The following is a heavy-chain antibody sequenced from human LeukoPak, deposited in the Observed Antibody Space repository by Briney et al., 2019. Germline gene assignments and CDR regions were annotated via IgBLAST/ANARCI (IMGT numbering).Heavy chain of an antibody. J-gene: IGHJ2*01. Sequence: PGGSLRLSCAASGFTFNNYWMIWVRQAPGKGLEWVANIKQDGSEKYYMDSVKGRFTISRDNAKNSLYLQMNSLRAEDTAVYYCAGGVGWVFDLWGRGTLVTVSS. V-gene: IGHV3-7*01. CDR2: IKQDGSEK. CDR1: GFTFNNYW. D-gene: IGHD3-10*01. CDR3: AGGVGWVFDL.